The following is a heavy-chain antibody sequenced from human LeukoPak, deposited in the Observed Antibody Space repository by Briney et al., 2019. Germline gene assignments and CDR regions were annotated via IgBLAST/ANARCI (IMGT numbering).Heavy chain of an antibody. J-gene: IGHJ4*01. D-gene: IGHD4-11*01. CDR3: AKRKPKDYITPRSYVDY. CDR2: ISGSGGST. CDR1: GFTFSSYA. Sequence: GGSLRLSCAASGFTFSSYAMSWVRQAPGKGLEWVSAISGSGGSTYYADSVKGRFTISRDNSKNTLYLQMNSLRAEDTAVYYCAKRKPKDYITPRSYVDYWGHRTLLTIS. V-gene: IGHV3-23*01.